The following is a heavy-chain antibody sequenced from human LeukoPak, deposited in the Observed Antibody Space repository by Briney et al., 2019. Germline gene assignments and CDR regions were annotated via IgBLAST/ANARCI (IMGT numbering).Heavy chain of an antibody. J-gene: IGHJ6*02. CDR3: ARDRGQWLVSNYYYYGIDV. CDR2: IKQDGSEK. CDR1: GFTFSSYW. V-gene: IGHV3-7*01. Sequence: GGSLRLSCAASGFTFSSYWMSWLRQAPGKGLEWVANIKQDGSEKYYVDSVKGRFTISRDNAKNSLYLQMNSLRAEDTAVYYCARDRGQWLVSNYYYYGIDVWGQGTTVTVSS. D-gene: IGHD6-19*01.